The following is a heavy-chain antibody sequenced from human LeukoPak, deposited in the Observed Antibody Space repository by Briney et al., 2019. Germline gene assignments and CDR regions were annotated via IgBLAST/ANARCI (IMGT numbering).Heavy chain of an antibody. D-gene: IGHD2-15*01. Sequence: GGSLRLSCAASGFTFSRYGMHWVRQAPGKGLEWVSAISGGGSTYYADSVKGRFTISRDNSKNTLYLQMNSLRAEDTAVYYCAKSGLNRFDYWGQGTLVTVSS. V-gene: IGHV3-23*01. CDR3: AKSGLNRFDY. CDR1: GFTFSRYG. CDR2: ISGGGST. J-gene: IGHJ4*02.